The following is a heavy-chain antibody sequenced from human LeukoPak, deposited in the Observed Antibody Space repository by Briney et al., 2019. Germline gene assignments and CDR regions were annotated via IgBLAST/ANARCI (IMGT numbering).Heavy chain of an antibody. CDR2: ISTGGST. V-gene: IGHV4-59*08. CDR1: GGSISGYY. CDR3: VRQGFCGNCFDP. Sequence: SETLSLTCTVSGGSISGYYWSWIRQPPGKRLEWIGYISTGGSTNYNPSLESRVTMSVDTPKNQFSLKLSSVTAADTAVYYCVRQGFCGNCFDPWGQGTLVTVSS. J-gene: IGHJ5*02.